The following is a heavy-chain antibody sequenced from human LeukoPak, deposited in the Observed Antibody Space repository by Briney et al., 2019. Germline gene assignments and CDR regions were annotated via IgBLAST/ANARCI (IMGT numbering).Heavy chain of an antibody. D-gene: IGHD3-9*01. V-gene: IGHV3-13*05. CDR3: AKGGRYDILTGYQDY. J-gene: IGHJ4*02. CDR1: GFTFSRYD. CDR2: IGTVGDP. Sequence: QPGGSLRLFCAASGFTFSRYDMHWVRQATGKGLEWVSAIGTVGDPYYPGSVKGRFTISRENAKNSLYLQMNSLRAEDTAVYYCAKGGRYDILTGYQDYWGQGTLVTVSS.